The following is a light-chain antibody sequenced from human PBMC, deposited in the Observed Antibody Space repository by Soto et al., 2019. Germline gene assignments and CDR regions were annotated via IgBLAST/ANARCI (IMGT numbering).Light chain of an antibody. Sequence: QYALTQPPSASGSPGQSVAISCTGTSSDVGATDYVSWYQQHSGKAPKLLLYEVNKRPSGVPDRFSGSKSGNTASLTVSALQADDEADYYCISHAGVSNVLGTGTKLTVL. CDR3: ISHAGVSNV. CDR1: SSDVGATDY. V-gene: IGLV2-8*01. CDR2: EVN. J-gene: IGLJ1*01.